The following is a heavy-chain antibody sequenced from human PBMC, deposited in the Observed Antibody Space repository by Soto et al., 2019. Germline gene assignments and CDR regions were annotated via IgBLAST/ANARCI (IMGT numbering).Heavy chain of an antibody. V-gene: IGHV3-20*04. Sequence: TGGSLRLSCAASGFTFDDYGMSWVRQAPGMGLEWVSGINWNGGSTAYADSVKGRFTISRDNAKNSLYLQMNSLRAEDTALYYCVRGGAPYGVPDYFDYWAQRTLVTVSS. CDR2: INWNGGST. CDR1: GFTFDDYG. CDR3: VRGGAPYGVPDYFDY. D-gene: IGHD3-10*01. J-gene: IGHJ4*02.